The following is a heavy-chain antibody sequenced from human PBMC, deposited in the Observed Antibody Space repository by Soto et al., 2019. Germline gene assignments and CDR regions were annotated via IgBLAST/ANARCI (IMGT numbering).Heavy chain of an antibody. CDR2: INAGNGNT. D-gene: IGHD5-18*01. CDR1: GYTFTSYA. J-gene: IGHJ4*02. CDR3: ARDPGYSYDDY. V-gene: IGHV1-3*01. Sequence: QVQLGQSGAEVKKPGASVKVSCKASGYTFTSYAMHWVRQAPGQRLEWMGWINAGNGNTKYSQKFQGRVTSTRDTSESTAYKELSSLRSEDTAVYYCARDPGYSYDDYGGQGTLVTVDS.